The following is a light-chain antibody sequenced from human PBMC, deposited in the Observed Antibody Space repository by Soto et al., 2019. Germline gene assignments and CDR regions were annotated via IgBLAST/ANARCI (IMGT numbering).Light chain of an antibody. J-gene: IGKJ4*01. Sequence: EIVLTLSPATLSLSPGERATLSCRASQSVSNYLAWFQQKPGQAPRLLIYDASNRATGIPARFSGIGSGTDFTLTISSLEPEDFAVYYCQQRSSWPLLTFGGGTKVEI. CDR2: DAS. V-gene: IGKV3-11*01. CDR3: QQRSSWPLLT. CDR1: QSVSNY.